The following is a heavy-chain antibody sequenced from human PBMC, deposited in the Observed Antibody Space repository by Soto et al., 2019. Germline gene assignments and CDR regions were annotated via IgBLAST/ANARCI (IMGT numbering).Heavy chain of an antibody. V-gene: IGHV4-31*03. J-gene: IGHJ6*02. CDR3: ARDLRWSGGSCQGPGLDG. CDR1: GGCSTSRGYY. CDR2: IYYSGST. Sequence: SQTMSVPSTVGGGCSTSRGYYWSWNRQQPGKGLEWIGYIYYSGSTYYNPSLKSRVTISVDTSKNQFSLKLSSVTAADTAVYYCARDLRWSGGSCQGPGLDGWGHGTTVTVSS. D-gene: IGHD2-15*01.